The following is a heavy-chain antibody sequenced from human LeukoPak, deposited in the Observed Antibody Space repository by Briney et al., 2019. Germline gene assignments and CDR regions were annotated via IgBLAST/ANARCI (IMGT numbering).Heavy chain of an antibody. CDR1: GFTFSSYS. CDR3: AKLGYCSGGSCYYMDV. CDR2: ISSSSSYI. D-gene: IGHD2-15*01. J-gene: IGHJ6*03. V-gene: IGHV3-21*04. Sequence: GGSLRLSCAASGFTFSSYSMNWVRQAPGKGLEWVSSISSSSSYIYYADSVKGRFTISRDNSKNTLYLQMNSLRAEDTAVYYCAKLGYCSGGSCYYMDVWGKGPRSPSP.